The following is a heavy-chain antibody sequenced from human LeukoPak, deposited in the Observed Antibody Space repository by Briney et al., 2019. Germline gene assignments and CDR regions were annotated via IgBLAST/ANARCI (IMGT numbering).Heavy chain of an antibody. CDR3: ARDRRGSYGYTPYVGAFDI. CDR1: GDSVSSNSAA. V-gene: IGHV6-1*01. CDR2: TYYRSKWFN. D-gene: IGHD5-18*01. Sequence: SQTLSLTCAISGDSVSSNSAAWNWIRQSPSRGLEWLGRTYYRSKWFNDYAVSVKSLITINPHTSKNQFSLQLNSVTPEDTAVYYCARDRRGSYGYTPYVGAFDIWGQGTMVTVSS. J-gene: IGHJ3*02.